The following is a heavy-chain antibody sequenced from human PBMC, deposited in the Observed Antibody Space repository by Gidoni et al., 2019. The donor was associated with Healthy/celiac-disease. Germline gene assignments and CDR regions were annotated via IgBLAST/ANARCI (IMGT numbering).Heavy chain of an antibody. Sequence: QVQLVQSGAELKKPAASVKVSCKASGYTFPGSHMHWGRQAPGQGLEWMGWINPNSGGTNYAQKFQGWVTMTRDTSISTAYMELSRLRSDDTAVYYCARDLSTWGSGSTGLYYGMDVWGQGTTVTVSS. CDR2: INPNSGGT. V-gene: IGHV1-2*04. D-gene: IGHD3-10*01. J-gene: IGHJ6*02. CDR3: ARDLSTWGSGSTGLYYGMDV. CDR1: GYTFPGSH.